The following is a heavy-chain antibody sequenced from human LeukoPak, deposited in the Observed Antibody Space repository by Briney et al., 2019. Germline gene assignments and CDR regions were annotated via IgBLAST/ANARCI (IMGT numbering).Heavy chain of an antibody. CDR2: IRISGST. CDR1: GGSISGYY. V-gene: IGHV4-4*07. D-gene: IGHD5-12*01. J-gene: IGHJ4*02. CDR3: ARGGVANPNYFDY. Sequence: ASETLSLTCTVSGGSISGYYWSWIRQPAGKRLEWIGRIRISGSTKYNPSLKSRVTVSIDTSKAQFSLKLSSVTAADTAVYYCARGGVANPNYFDYWGQGTLVTVSS.